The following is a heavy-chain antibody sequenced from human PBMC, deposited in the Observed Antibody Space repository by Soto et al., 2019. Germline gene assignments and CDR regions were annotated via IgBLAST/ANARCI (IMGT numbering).Heavy chain of an antibody. CDR1: GDSVSSNSAA. V-gene: IGHV6-1*01. J-gene: IGHJ3*02. CDR2: TYYRSKWYN. D-gene: IGHD2-15*01. Sequence: PSQTLSLTCAISGDSVSSNSAAWNWIRQSPSRGLEWLGRTYYRSKWYNDYAVSVKSRITINPDTSKNQFSLQLNSVTPEDTAVYYCARDVCSGGSCYGDAFDIWGQGTMVPVSS. CDR3: ARDVCSGGSCYGDAFDI.